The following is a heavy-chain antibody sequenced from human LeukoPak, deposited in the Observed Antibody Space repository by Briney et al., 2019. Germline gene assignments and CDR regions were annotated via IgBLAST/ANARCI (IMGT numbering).Heavy chain of an antibody. Sequence: GGSLRLSCASSGFTFSSYAMSWVRQAPGKGLEWVSTLSGSGGSTDYADSVKGRFTISRDNSKNTLYLQMNSLRAEDTAVYYCAKGRSTWSFDYWGQGTLVTVSS. CDR1: GFTFSSYA. CDR3: AKGRSTWSFDY. CDR2: LSGSGGST. D-gene: IGHD6-13*01. V-gene: IGHV3-23*01. J-gene: IGHJ4*02.